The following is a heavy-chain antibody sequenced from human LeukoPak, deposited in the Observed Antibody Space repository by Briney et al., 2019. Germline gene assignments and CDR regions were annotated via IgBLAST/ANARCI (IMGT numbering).Heavy chain of an antibody. Sequence: GGSLRLSCSASGFTFSSYAVHWVRQAPGKGLEYVSAISSNGGSTYYADSVKGRFTISRDNSKNTLYLQMSSLRAEDTAVYYCVKASDILGFDPWGQGTLVTVSS. CDR2: ISSNGGST. J-gene: IGHJ5*02. CDR3: VKASDILGFDP. V-gene: IGHV3-64D*06. D-gene: IGHD3-9*01. CDR1: GFTFSSYA.